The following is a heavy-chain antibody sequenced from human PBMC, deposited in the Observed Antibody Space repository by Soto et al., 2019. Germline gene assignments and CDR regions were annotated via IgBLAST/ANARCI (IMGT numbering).Heavy chain of an antibody. V-gene: IGHV3-15*07. CDR2: IKSKTDGGTT. CDR1: GFTFSNAW. CDR3: TTDRGWGSRGWYPPFH. Sequence: EVQLVESGGGLVKPGGSLRLSCAASGFTFSNAWMNWVRQAPGKGLEWVGRIKSKTDGGTTDYAAPVKGRFTISRDDSKNTLYLQMNSLKTEDTAVYYCTTDRGWGSRGWYPPFHWGQGTLVTVSS. D-gene: IGHD6-19*01. J-gene: IGHJ4*02.